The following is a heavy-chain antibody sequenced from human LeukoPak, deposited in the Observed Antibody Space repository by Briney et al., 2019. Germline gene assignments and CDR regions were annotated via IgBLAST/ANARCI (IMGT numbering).Heavy chain of an antibody. D-gene: IGHD3-9*01. V-gene: IGHV3-30*04. CDR2: ISYDGRNK. J-gene: IGHJ6*02. CDR3: AGQVDTIFVGHYFGIEI. CDR1: GFTFSSFG. Sequence: PGGSLRLSCAAPGFTFSSFGLHWVRQAPGKGLESIAFISYDGRNKYYADAVKGRFTISRDNSKNTLYLQLNGLRPDDTAVYYCAGQVDTIFVGHYFGIEIWGQGTTVTVSS.